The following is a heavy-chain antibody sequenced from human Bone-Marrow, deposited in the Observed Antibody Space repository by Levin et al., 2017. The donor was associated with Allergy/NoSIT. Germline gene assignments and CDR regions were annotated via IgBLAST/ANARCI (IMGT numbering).Heavy chain of an antibody. CDR2: ISYHGNNK. CDR1: GFSFSTSP. J-gene: IGHJ6*02. V-gene: IGHV3-30*04. CDR3: AREDEQLVTSGYSGMDG. Sequence: GESLKISCAASGFSFSTSPMHWLRQAPGKGLEWVAAISYHGNNKYYTDSVRGRFTISRDNSENTLYLQLDSLRTEDTAVYYCAREDEQLVTSGYSGMDGWGQGTTVTVSS. D-gene: IGHD6-6*01.